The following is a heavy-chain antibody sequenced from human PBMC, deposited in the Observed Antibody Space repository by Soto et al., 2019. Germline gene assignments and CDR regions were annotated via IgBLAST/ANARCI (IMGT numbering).Heavy chain of an antibody. CDR2: ISSGNNYM. Sequence: GGSLRLSCTASGFTFSLYNMNWVRQVPGKGLEWVSFISSGNNYMHYADSVKGRFTISRDNAKNSLYLQMNSLRVDDTAIYYCARIDQAWGQGALVTVSS. V-gene: IGHV3-21*06. J-gene: IGHJ5*02. CDR1: GFTFSLYN. D-gene: IGHD2-2*01. CDR3: ARIDQA.